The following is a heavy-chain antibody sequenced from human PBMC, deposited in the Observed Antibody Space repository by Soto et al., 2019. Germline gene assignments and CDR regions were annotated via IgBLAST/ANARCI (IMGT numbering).Heavy chain of an antibody. CDR2: ISASGGSK. Sequence: EVQLLESGGDLVQPGGSLRLSCAASGFTFSSYAMSWVRQAPGKGLEWVSGISASGGSKYYVDSVKGRFTISRDNSKNSLYLQMNRLRAEDAAEYYCALIGQQLIGTKLRDCWGQGTLVAVSS. J-gene: IGHJ4*02. CDR1: GFTFSSYA. CDR3: ALIGQQLIGTKLRDC. V-gene: IGHV3-23*01. D-gene: IGHD6-13*01.